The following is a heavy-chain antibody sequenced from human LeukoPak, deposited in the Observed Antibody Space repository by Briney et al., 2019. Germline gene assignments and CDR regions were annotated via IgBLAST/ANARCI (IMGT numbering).Heavy chain of an antibody. CDR1: GFTFTSSA. V-gene: IGHV1-58*02. CDR3: AAGPVGTYNWNYPVFH. Sequence: ASVKVSCKASGFTFTSSAMQWVRQARGQRLEWIGWIVVGSGNTNYAQKFQERVTITRDMSTSTAYMELSSLRSEDTAVYYCAAGPVGTYNWNYPVFHWGQGTLVTVPS. D-gene: IGHD1-7*01. CDR2: IVVGSGNT. J-gene: IGHJ4*02.